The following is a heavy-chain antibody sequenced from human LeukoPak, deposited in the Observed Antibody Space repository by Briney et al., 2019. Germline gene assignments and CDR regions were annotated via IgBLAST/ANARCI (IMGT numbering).Heavy chain of an antibody. CDR2: IIPIFGTA. V-gene: IGHV1-69*13. Sequence: VASVKVSCKASGGTFSSYAISWVRQAPGQGFEWMGGIIPIFGTANYAQKFQGRVTITADESTSTAYMELSSLRSEDTAVYYCARARQIISHDAFDIWGQGTMVTVSS. CDR1: GGTFSSYA. J-gene: IGHJ3*02. D-gene: IGHD3-10*01. CDR3: ARARQIISHDAFDI.